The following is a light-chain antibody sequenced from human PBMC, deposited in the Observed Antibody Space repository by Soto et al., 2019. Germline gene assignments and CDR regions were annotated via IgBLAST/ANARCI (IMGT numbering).Light chain of an antibody. J-gene: IGKJ4*01. Sequence: EIVLTQSPGTLSLSAGERATLSFRASQTFSSSYLAWYQQKPGQAPSLLIFGASSRAAGIPDRFTGSGSGTDFSLSITRLEPADYAVYYCQQYGRPLPSGGGTRWIS. CDR1: QTFSSSY. CDR2: GAS. V-gene: IGKV3-20*01. CDR3: QQYGRPLP.